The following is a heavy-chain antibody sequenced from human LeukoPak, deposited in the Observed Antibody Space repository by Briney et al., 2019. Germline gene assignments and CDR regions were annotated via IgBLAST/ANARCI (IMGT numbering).Heavy chain of an antibody. CDR2: INPNSGDT. Sequence: ASVKVSSTASGYTFTDYFMHWVRQTPGQRLEWMGWINPNSGDTNYAQKFQDRVTMTRDTSMSAAYMEISRLTYDDTAVYYCGRGIQSFDPWGQGTLVTVSS. J-gene: IGHJ5*02. CDR3: GRGIQSFDP. V-gene: IGHV1-2*02. CDR1: GYTFTDYF.